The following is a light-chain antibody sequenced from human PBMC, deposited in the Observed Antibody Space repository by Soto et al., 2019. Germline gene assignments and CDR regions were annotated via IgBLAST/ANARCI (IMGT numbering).Light chain of an antibody. CDR1: SSDVGNYNL. CDR2: EGS. CDR3: FSYAGSGTVV. V-gene: IGLV2-23*01. Sequence: QSALTQPASVYGSPGQSITISCTGTSSDVGNYNLVSWYQQHPGKAPKLMIYEGSKRPSGVSNRFSGSKSGNTASLTISGLQAEDEANYYCFSYAGSGTVVFGGGTKLTVL. J-gene: IGLJ2*01.